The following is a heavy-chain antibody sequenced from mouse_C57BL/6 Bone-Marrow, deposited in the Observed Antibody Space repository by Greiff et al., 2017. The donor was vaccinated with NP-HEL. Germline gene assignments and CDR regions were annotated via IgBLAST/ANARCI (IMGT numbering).Heavy chain of an antibody. CDR1: VYTFTSSC. CDR2: INPSSGYT. Sequence: QFPLQQSVAYLAPPVASVTLSCQASVYTFTSSCMHLVTQRPVQGLDWIGYINPSSGYTKYNQKFKDTATLTADKSSSTAYMQLSSLTYEDSAVYYCARGPIYYGYDGSPWFAYWGQGTLVTVSA. D-gene: IGHD2-2*01. CDR3: ARGPIYYGYDGSPWFAY. V-gene: IGHV1-7*01. J-gene: IGHJ3*01.